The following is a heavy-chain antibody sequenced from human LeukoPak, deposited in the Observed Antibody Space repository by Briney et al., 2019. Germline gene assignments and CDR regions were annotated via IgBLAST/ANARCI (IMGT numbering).Heavy chain of an antibody. CDR1: GFTFSSYS. V-gene: IGHV3-48*04. D-gene: IGHD1-26*01. J-gene: IGHJ4*02. Sequence: GGSLRLSCAASGFTFSSYSMNWVRQAPGKGLEWVSYISSSGSTTYYADAVKGRFTISRDNAKNSLYLQMNSLRVEDTAVYYCARENYRHSWEPHYLDYWGQGTLVTVSS. CDR3: ARENYRHSWEPHYLDY. CDR2: ISSSGSTT.